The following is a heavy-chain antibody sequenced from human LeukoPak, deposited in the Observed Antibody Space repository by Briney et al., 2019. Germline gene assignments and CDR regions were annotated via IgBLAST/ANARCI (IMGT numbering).Heavy chain of an antibody. CDR2: ISGSGGST. CDR3: AKDLGYDYVWGEGNLYDY. J-gene: IGHJ4*02. CDR1: GFTFSSYA. Sequence: GGSLRLSCAAPGFTFSSYAMSWVRQAPGKGLEWVSAISGSGGSTYYADSVKGRFTISRDNSKNTLYLLMNSLRVEDTAEYYCAKDLGYDYVWGEGNLYDYWGQGILVTVSS. D-gene: IGHD3-16*01. V-gene: IGHV3-23*01.